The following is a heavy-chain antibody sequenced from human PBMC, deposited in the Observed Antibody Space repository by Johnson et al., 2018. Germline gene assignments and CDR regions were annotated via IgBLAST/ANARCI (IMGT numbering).Heavy chain of an antibody. CDR1: GFTFSSHS. CDR3: ARDLPYCSSTSCYDRYYYDYMDG. J-gene: IGHJ6*03. V-gene: IGHV3-48*01. Sequence: VQLVQSGGGLVQPGGSLRLSCAASGFTFSSHSMNWVRQAPGKGLEWVSSISSSSTTIYYADSVKGRFTISRDNAKNSLYLQMNSLRADDTAVYYCARDLPYCSSTSCYDRYYYDYMDGWGKGTTVTVSS. D-gene: IGHD2-2*01. CDR2: ISSSSTTI.